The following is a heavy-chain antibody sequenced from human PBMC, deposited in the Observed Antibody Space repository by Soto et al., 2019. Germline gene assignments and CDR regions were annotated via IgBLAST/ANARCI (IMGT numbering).Heavy chain of an antibody. V-gene: IGHV6-1*01. J-gene: IGHJ6*02. CDR2: TYYRSKWYN. Sequence: SQALLLTGAISGDSVSSNSAAWNWIRQSPSRGLEWLGRTYYRSKWYNDYAVSVKSRITINPDTSKNQFSLQLNSVTPEDTAVYYCARVAAAAGTSYYYYYGMDVWGQGTTVTVSS. D-gene: IGHD6-13*01. CDR3: ARVAAAAGTSYYYYYGMDV. CDR1: GDSVSSNSAA.